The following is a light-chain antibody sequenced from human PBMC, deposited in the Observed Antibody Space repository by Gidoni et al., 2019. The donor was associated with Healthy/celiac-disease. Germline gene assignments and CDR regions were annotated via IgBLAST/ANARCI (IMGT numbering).Light chain of an antibody. J-gene: IGKJ1*01. CDR1: QRVSRN. V-gene: IGKV3-15*01. CDR3: QQYNNWPRT. Sequence: VITQSPATLSVSPGERATLSCRASQRVSRNLAWYQQKPGQAPRLLIYGASTRATGIPARFSGSGSGTEFTLTISSLQSEDFAVYYCQQYNNWPRTFGQXTKVEIK. CDR2: GAS.